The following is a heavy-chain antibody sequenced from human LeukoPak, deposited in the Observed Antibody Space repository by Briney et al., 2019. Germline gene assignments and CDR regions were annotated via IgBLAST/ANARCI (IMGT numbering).Heavy chain of an antibody. D-gene: IGHD3-9*01. V-gene: IGHV3-11*01. CDR1: GFTFSDHY. CDR3: ARGDYEILTGYQYYGMDV. J-gene: IGHJ6*02. Sequence: GGSLRLSCAVYGFTFSDHYMSWIRQAPGKALEWVAYITPDGGAQYYANSVKGRFTLSRDNTKNSVYLQMNSLRADDSAVYYCARGDYEILTGYQYYGMDVWGQGTTVTVSS. CDR2: ITPDGGAQ.